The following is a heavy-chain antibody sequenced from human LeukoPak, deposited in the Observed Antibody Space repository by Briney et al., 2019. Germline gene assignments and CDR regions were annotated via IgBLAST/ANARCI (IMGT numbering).Heavy chain of an antibody. CDR1: GGSISSYY. D-gene: IGHD6-13*01. V-gene: IGHV4-59*01. Sequence: TSETLSLTCTVSGGSISSYYWSWIRQPPGKGLEWIGFIYYSGSTNYNPSLKSRVTISVDTSKNQFSLKLSSVTAADTAVYYCARLSTAAGYPFDCWGQGTLVTVSS. J-gene: IGHJ4*02. CDR2: IYYSGST. CDR3: ARLSTAAGYPFDC.